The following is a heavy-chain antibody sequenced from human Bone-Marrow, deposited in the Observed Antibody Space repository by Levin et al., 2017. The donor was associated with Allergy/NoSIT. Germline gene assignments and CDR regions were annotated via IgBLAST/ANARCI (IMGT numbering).Heavy chain of an antibody. J-gene: IGHJ6*04. CDR3: ARDPNPGEGDV. CDR2: ISKSGVTR. D-gene: IGHD7-27*01. CDR1: GFTFSNYE. V-gene: IGHV3-48*03. Sequence: PGGSLRLSCAVSGFTFSNYEMNWIRQTSGKGLEWVSYISKSGVTRYADSVKGRFTISRDNAQNSLYLQMNSLRAEDTAVYYCARDPNPGEGDVWGEGTTVTVSS.